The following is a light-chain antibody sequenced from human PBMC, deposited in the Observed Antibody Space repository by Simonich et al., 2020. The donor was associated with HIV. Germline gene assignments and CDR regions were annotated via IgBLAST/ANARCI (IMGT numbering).Light chain of an antibody. J-gene: IGKJ4*01. CDR3: QQYYVYPLA. Sequence: EIVMTQSPATVSVSPGERATLSCRASQSVSSSYLAWYQQKPGQAPRLLIYGASSRATGIPDRFSGSGSGTDFTLTISSLQSEDFATYYCQQYYVYPLAFGGGTKVEIK. CDR1: QSVSSSY. CDR2: GAS. V-gene: IGKV3D-15*01.